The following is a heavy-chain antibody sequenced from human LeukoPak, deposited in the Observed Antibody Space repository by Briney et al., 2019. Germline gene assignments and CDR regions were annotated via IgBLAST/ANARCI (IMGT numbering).Heavy chain of an antibody. CDR1: GYTFTSYG. CDR2: ISAYNGNT. Sequence: GASVKVSCKASGYTFTSYGICWVRQAPGQGLEWMGWISAYNGNTNYAQKLQGRVTMTTDTSTSTAYMELRSLRSDDTAVYYCARDQSDYYDSSGPLYYFDYWGQGTLVTVSS. CDR3: ARDQSDYYDSSGPLYYFDY. J-gene: IGHJ4*02. D-gene: IGHD3-22*01. V-gene: IGHV1-18*01.